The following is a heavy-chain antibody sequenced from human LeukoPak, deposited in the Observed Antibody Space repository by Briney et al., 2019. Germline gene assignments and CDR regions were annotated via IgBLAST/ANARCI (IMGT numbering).Heavy chain of an antibody. CDR2: ITLNSDII. J-gene: IGHJ1*01. V-gene: IGHV3-9*01. CDR1: GFIFEDYG. CDR3: AAAPSSYYESGTYYIYPAEYFLH. D-gene: IGHD3-10*01. Sequence: AGGSLRLSCAASGFIFEDYGMHWVRQVPGKGLEWVSGITLNSDIIGYADSVKGRFTISRDNAKSSLFLQTNSLRPEDTALYYCAAAPSSYYESGTYYIYPAEYFLHWGQGALVTVSS.